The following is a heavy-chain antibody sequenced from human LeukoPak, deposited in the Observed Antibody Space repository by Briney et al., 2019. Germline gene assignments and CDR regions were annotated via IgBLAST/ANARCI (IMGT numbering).Heavy chain of an antibody. J-gene: IGHJ4*02. CDR1: GGSISGYY. CDR3: AREGSSSWYIRPFDY. CDR2: INHSGST. Sequence: SETLSLTCAVYGGSISGYYWSWIRQPPGKGLEWIGEINHSGSTNYNPSLKSRVTISVDTSKNQFSLKLSSVTAADTAVYYCAREGSSSWYIRPFDYWGQGTLVTVSS. D-gene: IGHD6-13*01. V-gene: IGHV4-34*01.